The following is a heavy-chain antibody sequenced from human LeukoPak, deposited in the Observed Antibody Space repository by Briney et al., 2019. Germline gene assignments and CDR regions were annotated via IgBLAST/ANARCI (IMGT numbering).Heavy chain of an antibody. Sequence: GGSLRLSCAASGYTFTGYYMHWVRQAPGQGLEWMGRINPNSGGTNYAQKFQGRVTMTRDTSISTAYMELSRLRSDDTAVYYCASGYYDSSGYYDYWGQGTLVTVSS. V-gene: IGHV1-2*06. D-gene: IGHD3-22*01. CDR1: GYTFTGYY. CDR3: ASGYYDSSGYYDY. J-gene: IGHJ4*02. CDR2: INPNSGGT.